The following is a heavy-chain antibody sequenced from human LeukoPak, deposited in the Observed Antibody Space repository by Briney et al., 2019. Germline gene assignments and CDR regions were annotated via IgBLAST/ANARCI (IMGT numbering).Heavy chain of an antibody. Sequence: GGSLRLSCAASGFTFNTYWMHWVRQAPGKGLVWVSRISPDGSSTTYADSVKGRFTISRDNAKNTLYLQMNSLRAEDTAVYYCARGAGAAGGSWGQGTLVTVSS. V-gene: IGHV3-74*01. J-gene: IGHJ5*02. CDR3: ARGAGAAGGS. CDR2: ISPDGSST. D-gene: IGHD6-13*01. CDR1: GFTFNTYW.